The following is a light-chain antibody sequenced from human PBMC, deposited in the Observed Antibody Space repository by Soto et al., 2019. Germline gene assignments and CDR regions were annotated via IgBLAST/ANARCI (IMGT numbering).Light chain of an antibody. CDR2: GNT. V-gene: IGLV1-40*01. CDR3: QSYDSSLRDV. Sequence: QSVLTQPPSVSGAPGQRVTISCTGSSSNIGAGYDVHWYQHLPGTAPKLLIYGNTDRPSGVPDRFSGSKSGSSASLAITGLQTEDEAHYYCQSYDSSLRDVFXTGTKVTVL. CDR1: SSNIGAGYD. J-gene: IGLJ1*01.